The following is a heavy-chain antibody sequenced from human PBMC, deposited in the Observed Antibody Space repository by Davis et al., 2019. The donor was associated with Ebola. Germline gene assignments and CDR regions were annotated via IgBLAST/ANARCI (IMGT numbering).Heavy chain of an antibody. D-gene: IGHD6-19*01. CDR1: GFTFGDYA. J-gene: IGHJ3*01. CDR2: ISWDGRSP. V-gene: IGHV3-43D*03. CDR3: AKDTSNVWFDV. Sequence: GESLKISCAASGFTFGDYAMHWVRQAPGKGLEWVSLISWDGRSPAYADSVRDRFSISRDNSRNFLYLQMNSLRVEDTAIYYCAKDTSNVWFDVWGQGTMVTVAS.